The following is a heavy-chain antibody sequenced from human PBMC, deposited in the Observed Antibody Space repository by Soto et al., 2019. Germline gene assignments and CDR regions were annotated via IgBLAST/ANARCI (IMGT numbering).Heavy chain of an antibody. J-gene: IGHJ6*02. CDR1: GGSISSYY. CDR2: IYYSGST. Sequence: SETLSLTCTVSGGSISSYYWSWIRQPPGKGLEWIGYIYYSGSTNYNPSLKSRVTISVDTSKNQFSLKLSSVTAADTAVYYCARAGVGVSGSYSKGNYYYYGMDVWGQGTTVTVSS. D-gene: IGHD1-26*01. V-gene: IGHV4-59*01. CDR3: ARAGVGVSGSYSKGNYYYYGMDV.